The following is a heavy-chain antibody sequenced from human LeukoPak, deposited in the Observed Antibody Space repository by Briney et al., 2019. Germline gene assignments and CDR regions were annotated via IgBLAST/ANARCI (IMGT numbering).Heavy chain of an antibody. D-gene: IGHD3-22*01. J-gene: IGHJ4*02. Sequence: PGGSLRLSCAASGFTFDDYAMHWVRQAPGKGLEWVSGISWNSGSIGYADSVKGRFTISRDNAKNSLYLQMNSLRAEDTALYYCAKDKSGYDSSGYLSYFDYWGQGTLVTVSS. CDR1: GFTFDDYA. CDR3: AKDKSGYDSSGYLSYFDY. V-gene: IGHV3-9*01. CDR2: ISWNSGSI.